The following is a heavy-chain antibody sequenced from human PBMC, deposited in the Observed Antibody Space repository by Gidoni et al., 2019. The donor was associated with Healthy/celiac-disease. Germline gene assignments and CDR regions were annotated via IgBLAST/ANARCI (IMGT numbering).Heavy chain of an antibody. CDR3: TTELYSSSASPFDY. Sequence: EVQLVESGGGLVKPGGSLRLPCAASGFTFSNAWMSWVRQAPGKGLEWVGRIKSKTDGGTTDYAAPVKGRFTISRDDSKNTLYLQMNSLKTEDTAVYYCTTELYSSSASPFDYWGQGTLVTVSS. V-gene: IGHV3-15*01. J-gene: IGHJ4*02. CDR1: GFTFSNAW. D-gene: IGHD6-6*01. CDR2: IKSKTDGGTT.